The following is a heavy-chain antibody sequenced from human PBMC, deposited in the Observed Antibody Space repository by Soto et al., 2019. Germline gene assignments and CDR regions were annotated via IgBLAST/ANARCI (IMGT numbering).Heavy chain of an antibody. V-gene: IGHV3-23*01. CDR3: AKGYYDSSGYYLD. D-gene: IGHD3-22*01. Sequence: TGGSLRLSCAASGFTFSSYAMSWVRQAPGKGLEWVSAISGSGGSTYYADSVKGRFTISRDNSKNTLYLQMNSLRAEDTAVYYCAKGYYDSSGYYLDWGQGTLVTVSS. J-gene: IGHJ4*02. CDR1: GFTFSSYA. CDR2: ISGSGGST.